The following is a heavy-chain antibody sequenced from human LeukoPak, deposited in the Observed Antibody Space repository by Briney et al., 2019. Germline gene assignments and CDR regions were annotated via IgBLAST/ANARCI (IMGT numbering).Heavy chain of an antibody. CDR3: AKALIEGSEYPFDY. D-gene: IGHD1-26*01. J-gene: IGHJ4*02. V-gene: IGHV1-18*01. CDR1: GYTFTNFG. CDR2: INGYNGNT. Sequence: ASVKVSCKASGYTFTNFGITWVRQAPGQGLEWMGWINGYNGNTNYAQSVQGRVTMTADTSTSTGYLELRSLRSDDTAVYYCAKALIEGSEYPFDYWGQGTLVTVSS.